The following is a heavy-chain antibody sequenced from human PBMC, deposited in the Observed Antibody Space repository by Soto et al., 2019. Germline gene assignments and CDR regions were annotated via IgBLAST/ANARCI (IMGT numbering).Heavy chain of an antibody. CDR2: IYHSGST. CDR3: ARGGYYSDYYFDY. V-gene: IGHV4-30-2*01. D-gene: IGHD3-22*01. Sequence: SETLSLTCAVSGGSISSGGYSWSWIRQPPGKGLEWIGYIYHSGSTYYNPSLKSRVTISVDRSKNQFSLKLSSVTAADTAVYYCARGGYYSDYYFDYWVQGTMVTVSS. J-gene: IGHJ4*02. CDR1: GGSISSGGYS.